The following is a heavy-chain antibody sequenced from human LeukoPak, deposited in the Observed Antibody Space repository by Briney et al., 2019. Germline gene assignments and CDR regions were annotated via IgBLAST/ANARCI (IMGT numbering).Heavy chain of an antibody. CDR2: IWDDGGSK. CDR1: GFTFSSYG. J-gene: IGHJ4*02. CDR3: ARDLEGVGATQGFDY. D-gene: IGHD1-26*01. Sequence: PGGSLRLSCAASGFTFSSYGMHWVRQAPGKGLEWVAIIWDDGGSKYYADSVKGRFTISRDNSKNTLYLQMHSLRAEDTAVYYCARDLEGVGATQGFDYWGQGTLVTVSS. V-gene: IGHV3-33*08.